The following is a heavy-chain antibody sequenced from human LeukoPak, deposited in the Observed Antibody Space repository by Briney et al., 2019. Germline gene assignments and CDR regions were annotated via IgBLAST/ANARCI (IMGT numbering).Heavy chain of an antibody. CDR3: ARTQTYAYFDY. CDR2: ISTTSSTI. J-gene: IGHJ4*02. Sequence: GGSLRLSCEASGFTFSSYAMSWVRQTPGKGLEWLSYISTTSSTIYYADSVKGRFTISRDNAKNLLSLQMNSLRVEDTAAYYCARTQTYAYFDYWGQGTLVTVPS. V-gene: IGHV3-48*01. D-gene: IGHD3-16*01. CDR1: GFTFSSYA.